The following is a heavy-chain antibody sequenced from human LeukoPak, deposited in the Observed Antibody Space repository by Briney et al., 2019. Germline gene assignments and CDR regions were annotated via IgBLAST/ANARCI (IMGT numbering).Heavy chain of an antibody. Sequence: SQTLSLTCTVSGGSISSGGYYWSWIRQHPGKGLEWIGYIYYSGSTYYNPSLKSRVTISVDTSKNQFSLKLSSVTAADTAVYYRARARYYYYSSGYPGFDPWGQGTLVTVSS. J-gene: IGHJ5*02. CDR2: IYYSGST. D-gene: IGHD3-22*01. CDR1: GGSISSGGYY. CDR3: ARARYYYYSSGYPGFDP. V-gene: IGHV4-31*03.